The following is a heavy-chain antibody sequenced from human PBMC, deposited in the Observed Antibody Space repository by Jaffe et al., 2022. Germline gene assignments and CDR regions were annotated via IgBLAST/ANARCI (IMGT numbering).Heavy chain of an antibody. Sequence: EVQLVESGGGLVQPGRSLRLSCAASGFTFDDYAMHWVRQAPGKGLEWVSGISWNSGSIGYADSVKGRFTISRDNAKNSLYLQMNSLRAEDTALYYCAKSTAVAGTLVYWGQGTLVTVSS. CDR1: GFTFDDYA. CDR3: AKSTAVAGTLVY. D-gene: IGHD6-19*01. CDR2: ISWNSGSI. V-gene: IGHV3-9*01. J-gene: IGHJ4*02.